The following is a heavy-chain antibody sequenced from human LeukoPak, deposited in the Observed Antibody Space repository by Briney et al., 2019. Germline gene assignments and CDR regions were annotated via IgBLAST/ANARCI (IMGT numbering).Heavy chain of an antibody. V-gene: IGHV4-39*01. CDR3: ATVDTAMVLGAFDI. Sequence: PSETLSLTCTVSGGSISSSSYYWGWSRQPPGKGLEGIGSIYYSGSTYDNPSLKRRVTISVDTSKTQFSLKLSSVPAADTAVYYCATVDTAMVLGAFDIWGQGAMVTVSS. D-gene: IGHD5-18*01. CDR2: IYYSGST. J-gene: IGHJ3*02. CDR1: GGSISSSSYY.